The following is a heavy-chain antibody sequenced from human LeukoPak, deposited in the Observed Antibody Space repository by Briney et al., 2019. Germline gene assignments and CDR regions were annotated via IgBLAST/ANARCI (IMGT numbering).Heavy chain of an antibody. CDR2: IYYSGST. CDR3: ARVIGSNWFDP. V-gene: IGHV4-59*08. Sequence: SETLSLTCTVSGGSISSYYWSWIRQPPGKGLEWIGYIYYSGSTYYNPSLKSRVTISVDTSKNQFSLKLSSVTAADTAVYYCARVIGSNWFDPWGQGTLVTVSS. CDR1: GGSISSYY. D-gene: IGHD3-16*02. J-gene: IGHJ5*02.